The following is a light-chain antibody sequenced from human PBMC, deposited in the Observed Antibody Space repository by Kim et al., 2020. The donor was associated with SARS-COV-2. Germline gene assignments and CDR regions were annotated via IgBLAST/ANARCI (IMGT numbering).Light chain of an antibody. CDR1: QTVLYNSNNKNY. CDR2: WAS. V-gene: IGKV4-1*01. CDR3: QQYYSTPPS. Sequence: RAHLNGKSSQTVLYNSNNKNYLAWYQQKPGQAPKLLIYWASIRESGVSDRFSGSGSETDFTLTISSLQAEDVAVYYCQQYYSTPPSFGQGTKLEI. J-gene: IGKJ2*03.